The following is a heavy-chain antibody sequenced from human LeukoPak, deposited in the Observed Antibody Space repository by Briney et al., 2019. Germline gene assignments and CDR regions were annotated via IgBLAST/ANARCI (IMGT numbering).Heavy chain of an antibody. CDR1: GFNVNNNY. D-gene: IGHD2-15*01. Sequence: GGSLRLSCAASGFNVNNNYMSWVRQAPGKGLEWVSVIYPELKTYYTDSVKGRFTISRDSAKNTLYLQMNSLRAEDTAVYYCAKVVRGYCSGGSCPRYLFDYWGQGTLVTVSS. CDR3: AKVVRGYCSGGSCPRYLFDY. V-gene: IGHV3-53*01. CDR2: IYPELKT. J-gene: IGHJ4*02.